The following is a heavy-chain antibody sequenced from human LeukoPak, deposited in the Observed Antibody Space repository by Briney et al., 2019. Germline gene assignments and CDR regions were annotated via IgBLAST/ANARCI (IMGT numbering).Heavy chain of an antibody. Sequence: GGSLRLSCAASGFTFSSYAMSWVRQAPGKGLEWVSGISGSGGSTYYADSVKGRFTISRDNSKNTLYLQMNSLRAEDTAVYYCAKEARRITMIVVVTRTTFYFDYWGQGTLVTVSS. V-gene: IGHV3-23*01. D-gene: IGHD3-22*01. J-gene: IGHJ4*02. CDR1: GFTFSSYA. CDR2: ISGSGGST. CDR3: AKEARRITMIVVVTRTTFYFDY.